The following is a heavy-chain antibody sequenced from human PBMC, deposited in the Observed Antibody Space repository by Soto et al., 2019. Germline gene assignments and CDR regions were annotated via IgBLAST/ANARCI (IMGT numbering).Heavy chain of an antibody. CDR2: IYYSGSA. V-gene: IGHV4-61*01. CDR1: GGSVSIGSYY. Sequence: PSETLSLTCTVSGGSVSIGSYYWSWIRQPPGKGLVWIGYIYYSGSANYNPSLKSRVTISVDTSKNQFSLKLRSVTAADTAVYYCARDYGSGRDAFDIWGQGTMVTV. J-gene: IGHJ3*02. CDR3: ARDYGSGRDAFDI. D-gene: IGHD3-10*01.